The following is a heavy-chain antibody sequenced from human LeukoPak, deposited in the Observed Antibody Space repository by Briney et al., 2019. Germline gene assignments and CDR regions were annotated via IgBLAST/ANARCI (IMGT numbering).Heavy chain of an antibody. CDR3: ARADLVATISY. CDR1: GGSISSYY. Sequence: SETLSLTCTVSGGSISSYYWSWIRQPPGKGLEWIGYIYSSGSTNYNPSLKSRVTISVDTSKNQFSLKLSSVTAADTAVYYCARADLVATISYWGQGTLVTVSS. D-gene: IGHD5-12*01. V-gene: IGHV4-59*01. J-gene: IGHJ4*02. CDR2: IYSSGST.